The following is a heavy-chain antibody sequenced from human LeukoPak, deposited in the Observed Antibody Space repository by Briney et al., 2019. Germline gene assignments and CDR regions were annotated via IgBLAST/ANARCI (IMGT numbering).Heavy chain of an antibody. V-gene: IGHV1-8*03. CDR1: GYTFTSYD. Sequence: GASVKVSCKASGYTFTSYDINWVRQATGQGLEWMGWMNPNSGNTGYAQKFQGRVTITRNTSISTAYMELSSLRSEDTAVYYCARTTEGGYSYGYFYYYYTDVWGKGTTVTISS. CDR2: MNPNSGNT. CDR3: ARTTEGGYSYGYFYYYYTDV. D-gene: IGHD5-18*01. J-gene: IGHJ6*03.